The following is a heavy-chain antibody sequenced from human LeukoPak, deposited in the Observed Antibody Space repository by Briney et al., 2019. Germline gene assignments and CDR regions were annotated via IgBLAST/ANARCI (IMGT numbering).Heavy chain of an antibody. CDR1: GFTFSSYW. J-gene: IGHJ4*02. Sequence: PGGSLRLSCAASGFTFSSYWMSWVRQAPGKGLGLVAHIKQDRSEKYYVDSVKGRFTISRDNAKNSLYLQMNSLRAEDTAVYYCARLREIPVFGVVTKSTSYFDYWGQGTLVTVSS. V-gene: IGHV3-7*01. CDR2: IKQDRSEK. CDR3: ARLREIPVFGVVTKSTSYFDY. D-gene: IGHD3-3*01.